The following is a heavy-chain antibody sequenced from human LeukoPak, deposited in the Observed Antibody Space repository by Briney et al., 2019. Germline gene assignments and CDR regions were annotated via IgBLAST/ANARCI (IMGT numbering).Heavy chain of an antibody. CDR3: ARDGRVGLFAY. Sequence: PSETLSLTCIVSGGSISSSSYYWGWIRQPPGKGLEWIGSIYYTRSTYYNPSLKSRVTISVDTSKNQFSLRLSSVTAADTAAYFCARDGRVGLFAYWGQGTLVTVSS. CDR1: GGSISSSSYY. V-gene: IGHV4-39*07. D-gene: IGHD1-26*01. J-gene: IGHJ4*02. CDR2: IYYTRST.